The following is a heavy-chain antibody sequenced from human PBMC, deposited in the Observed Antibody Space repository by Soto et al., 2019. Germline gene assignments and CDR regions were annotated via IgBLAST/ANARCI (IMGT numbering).Heavy chain of an antibody. CDR3: ARSRGGTGVHFDF. V-gene: IGHV1-8*01. J-gene: IGHJ4*02. CDR1: GYTFTNYD. D-gene: IGHD7-27*01. Sequence: ASGKVSCQASGYTFTNYDINWVRQATGQGPEWMGWMNPDSGDTGYVPNFQGRVSMTRSTSISTAYMELSDLRSEDTAVYYCARSRGGTGVHFDFWGQGTQVTVSS. CDR2: MNPDSGDT.